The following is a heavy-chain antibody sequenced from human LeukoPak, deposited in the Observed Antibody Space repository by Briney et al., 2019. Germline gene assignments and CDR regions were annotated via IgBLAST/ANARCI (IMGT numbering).Heavy chain of an antibody. V-gene: IGHV3-21*04. Sequence: GGSLRLSCAASGFTFSSYSMNWVRQAPGKGLEWVSSISSSSSYIYYADSVKGRFTISRDNAKNSLYLQMNSLRAEDTAVYYCARGYYGDYENHGGDYYYYMDVWGKGTTVTVSS. CDR2: ISSSSSYI. D-gene: IGHD4-17*01. CDR1: GFTFSSYS. CDR3: ARGYYGDYENHGGDYYYYMDV. J-gene: IGHJ6*03.